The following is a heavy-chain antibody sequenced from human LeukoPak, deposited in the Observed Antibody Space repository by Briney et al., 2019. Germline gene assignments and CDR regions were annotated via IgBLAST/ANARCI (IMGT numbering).Heavy chain of an antibody. Sequence: PPETLSLTCAVFGGSFSGYYWSWIRQVPGKGPEWIGEIDHSGRTNANSSLRSRVTISVDMSKNQFSLRLNSVTAADTAVYYCARKSILTSGRKPYDYWDQGALVTVSS. CDR2: IDHSGRT. V-gene: IGHV4-34*01. CDR1: GGSFSGYY. J-gene: IGHJ4*02. CDR3: ARKSILTSGRKPYDY. D-gene: IGHD2-15*01.